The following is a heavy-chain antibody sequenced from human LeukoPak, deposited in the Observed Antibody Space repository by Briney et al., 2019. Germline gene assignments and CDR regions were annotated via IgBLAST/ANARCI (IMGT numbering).Heavy chain of an antibody. CDR2: ISSSSSTI. CDR3: AREGSYYAFGAFDI. J-gene: IGHJ3*02. CDR1: GFTFSSYS. D-gene: IGHD1-26*01. Sequence: TGGSLRLSCAASGFTFSSYSMNWVRQAPGKGLEWVSYISSSSSTIYYADSVKGRFTISRDNAKNSLYLQMNSLRAEDTAVYYCAREGSYYAFGAFDIWGQGTMVTVSS. V-gene: IGHV3-48*01.